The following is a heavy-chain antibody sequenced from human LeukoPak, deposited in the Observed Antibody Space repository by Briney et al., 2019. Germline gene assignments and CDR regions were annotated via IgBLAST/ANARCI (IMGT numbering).Heavy chain of an antibody. CDR2: IIDDGSVT. CDR3: AKGLGTRSNWLDP. J-gene: IGHJ5*02. Sequence: GGSLRLSCATSGFTFDDYAMHWVRQAPGKGLEWVSLIIDDGSVTYYADSVKGRFTISRGNSKNSLYLQMNSLRAEDTAFYYCAKGLGTRSNWLDPWGQGTLVTVSS. V-gene: IGHV3-43*02. CDR1: GFTFDDYA. D-gene: IGHD6-13*01.